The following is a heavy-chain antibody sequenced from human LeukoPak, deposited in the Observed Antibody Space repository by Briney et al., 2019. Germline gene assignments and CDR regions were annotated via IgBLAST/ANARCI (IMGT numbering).Heavy chain of an antibody. J-gene: IGHJ4*02. CDR3: ARDITIFGVIINFDY. V-gene: IGHV3-48*01. CDR2: ISLSGSKI. Sequence: GGSLRLSCAASGFTFGGYNMNWIRQAPGKGPEWASYISLSGSKIDYADSVKGRFTISRDNAKNSLYLQMNSLRAEDTAVYYCARDITIFGVIINFDYWGRGTLVTVSS. D-gene: IGHD3-3*01. CDR1: GFTFGGYN.